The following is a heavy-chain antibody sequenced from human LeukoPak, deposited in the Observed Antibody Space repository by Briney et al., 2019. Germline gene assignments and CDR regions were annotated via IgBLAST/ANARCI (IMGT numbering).Heavy chain of an antibody. D-gene: IGHD6-13*01. CDR3: ARGSPSQQRPKWAFDI. CDR2: IIPIFGTA. J-gene: IGHJ3*02. Sequence: ASVKVSCKASGGTFSSYAISWVRQAPGQGLEWMGGIIPIFGTANYAQKFQGRVTITADKSTSTAYMELSSLRSADTAVYYCARGSPSQQRPKWAFDIWGQGTMVTVSS. V-gene: IGHV1-69*06. CDR1: GGTFSSYA.